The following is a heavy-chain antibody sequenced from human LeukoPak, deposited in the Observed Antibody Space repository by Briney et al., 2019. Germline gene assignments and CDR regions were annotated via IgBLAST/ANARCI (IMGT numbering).Heavy chain of an antibody. V-gene: IGHV4-61*01. CDR3: ARGRFDSRSCYVIFRDFTY. J-gene: IGHJ4*02. CDR1: GGSVSSGSYY. CDR2: ICYSGST. D-gene: IGHD6-13*01. Sequence: SETLSLTCTVSGGSVSSGSYYWSWIRQPPGKGLEWIGYICYSGSTHYNPSLKSRVPISVDTSKNKFSLKLSSVTAADTAVYHWARGRFDSRSCYVIFRDFTYWGKGTWVTV.